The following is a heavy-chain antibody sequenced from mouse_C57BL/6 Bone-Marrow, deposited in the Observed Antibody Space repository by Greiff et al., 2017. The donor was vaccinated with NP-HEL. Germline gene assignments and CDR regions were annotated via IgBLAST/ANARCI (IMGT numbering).Heavy chain of an antibody. CDR3: ARPLYLYFDV. J-gene: IGHJ1*03. CDR2: INPYNGGT. V-gene: IGHV1-19*01. Sequence: EVKLVESGPVLVKPGASVKMSCKASGYTFTDYYMNWVKQSHGKSLEWIGVINPYNGGTSYNQKFKGKATLTVDKSSSTAYMELNSLTSENSAVYYCARPLYLYFDVWGTGTTVTVSS. CDR1: GYTFTDYY.